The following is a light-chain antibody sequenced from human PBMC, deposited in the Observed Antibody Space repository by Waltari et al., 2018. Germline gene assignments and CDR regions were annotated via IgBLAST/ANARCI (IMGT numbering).Light chain of an antibody. V-gene: IGKV3-20*01. Sequence: EIVLTQSPGTLSLSPGESATLSCRASQTVRATYLAWYQQKPGQAPTLVIHDTSSRATGIPDRFSGSGSGTDFSLTISSLEPEDFALYYCQQYDISPLTFGRGTKVETK. CDR3: QQYDISPLT. CDR1: QTVRATY. J-gene: IGKJ4*01. CDR2: DTS.